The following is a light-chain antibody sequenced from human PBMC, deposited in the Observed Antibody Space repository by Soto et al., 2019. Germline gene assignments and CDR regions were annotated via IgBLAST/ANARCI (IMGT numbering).Light chain of an antibody. CDR3: QQSYSIQWT. CDR2: AAS. V-gene: IGKV1-39*01. CDR1: QSISNH. Sequence: DIQMTQSPPCLSASVEDRVIITCRASQSISNHLNWYQQKPGEAPKLLIYAASSLQGGVPSRFSGSGSGTDFTLTISSLQPEDFATYYCQQSYSIQWTFGQGTKVDIK. J-gene: IGKJ1*01.